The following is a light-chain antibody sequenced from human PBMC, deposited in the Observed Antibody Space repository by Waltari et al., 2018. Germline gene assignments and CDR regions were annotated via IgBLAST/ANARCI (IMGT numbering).Light chain of an antibody. Sequence: SYELTQPPSVSVSPGPTGSITCSGDKLGNKYTSWYHQKPGQSPVLVIYRDTKRPSGIPERFSGSNSGNTATLTISGTQAMDEADYYCQAWDGSTVVFGGGTKLTVL. CDR3: QAWDGSTVV. CDR2: RDT. CDR1: KLGNKY. V-gene: IGLV3-1*01. J-gene: IGLJ2*01.